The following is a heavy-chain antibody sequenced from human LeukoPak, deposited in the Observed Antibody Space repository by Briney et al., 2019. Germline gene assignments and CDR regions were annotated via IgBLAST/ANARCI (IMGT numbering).Heavy chain of an antibody. Sequence: SETLSLTCAVYGGSFSGYYWSWIRQPPGKGLEWIGEINHSGSTNYNPSLKSRVTISVDTSKNQFSLKLSSVTAADTAVYYCAARGFGELQEDPTSDVWGQGTTVTASS. D-gene: IGHD3-10*01. CDR3: AARGFGELQEDPTSDV. V-gene: IGHV4-34*01. CDR1: GGSFSGYY. CDR2: INHSGST. J-gene: IGHJ6*02.